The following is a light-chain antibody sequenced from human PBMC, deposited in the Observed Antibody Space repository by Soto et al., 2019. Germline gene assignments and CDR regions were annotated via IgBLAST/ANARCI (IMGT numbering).Light chain of an antibody. CDR2: SAS. Sequence: DIQMTPSPSTLSASVGDRVTITCRASEDIRTWLAWYQQKPGKAPKLLIYSASSLETGVPSRFSGSGSGTDFTLTISSLQPDDFATYYCQQYNSYPWTFGQGTKVDIK. CDR1: EDIRTW. J-gene: IGKJ1*01. CDR3: QQYNSYPWT. V-gene: IGKV1-5*03.